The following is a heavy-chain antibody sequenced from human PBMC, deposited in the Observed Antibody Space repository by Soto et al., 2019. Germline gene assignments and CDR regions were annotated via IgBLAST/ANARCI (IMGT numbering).Heavy chain of an antibody. D-gene: IGHD3-22*01. CDR1: GGTFSRYS. CDR3: ARPYEGGYSSNHHYYYALDV. CDR2: IVPIFGTR. Sequence: QVQLVQSGAEVKKPGSSVKLSCKISGGTFSRYSISWVRQAPGQGLEWMGGIVPIFGTRNYAQKFQDRVTITTDESATTAHMELSNLRSEDTAVYYCARPYEGGYSSNHHYYYALDVWGQGTAVTVSS. V-gene: IGHV1-69*01. J-gene: IGHJ6*02.